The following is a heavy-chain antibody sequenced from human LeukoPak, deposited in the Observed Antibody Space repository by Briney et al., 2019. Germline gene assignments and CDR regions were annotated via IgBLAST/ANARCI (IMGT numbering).Heavy chain of an antibody. CDR3: ATQRDSSGYHDAFDI. CDR2: MKPNSGNT. CDR1: GYTFTSYD. V-gene: IGHV1-8*01. J-gene: IGHJ3*02. Sequence: ASVKVSCKASGYTFTSYDINWVRQATGQGLEWMGWMKPNSGNTGYAQKFQGRVTMTRNTFISTAYIELSSLRSEDTAVYYCATQRDSSGYHDAFDIWGQGTMVTVSS. D-gene: IGHD3-22*01.